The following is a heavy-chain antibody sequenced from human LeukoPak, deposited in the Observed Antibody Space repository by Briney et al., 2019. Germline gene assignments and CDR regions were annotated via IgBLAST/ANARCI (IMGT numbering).Heavy chain of an antibody. CDR3: AKHQYSGSYVLPIFDY. V-gene: IGHV3-23*01. D-gene: IGHD1-26*01. J-gene: IGHJ4*02. Sequence: SGGSLRLSCTASGFAFSNYAMNWVRQAPGKGLEWVSVIRSSGSGGSTYYADSVKGRFTISRDNSKNTLYLQMNSLRAEDTAVYYCAKHQYSGSYVLPIFDYWGQGTLVTVSS. CDR1: GFAFSNYA. CDR2: IRSSGSGGST.